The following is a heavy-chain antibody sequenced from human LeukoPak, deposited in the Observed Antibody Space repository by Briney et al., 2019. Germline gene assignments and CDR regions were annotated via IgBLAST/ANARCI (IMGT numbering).Heavy chain of an antibody. Sequence: PSETLSLTCAVYGGSFSGYYWSWIRPTPGKGLEWIGEINHSGSTNYNPSLKSRVTISVDTSKNQFSLKLSSVTAADTAVYYCARGPENYYGSGSYYSPYYFDYWGQGTLVTVSS. D-gene: IGHD3-10*01. CDR3: ARGPENYYGSGSYYSPYYFDY. CDR1: GGSFSGYY. J-gene: IGHJ4*02. V-gene: IGHV4-34*01. CDR2: INHSGST.